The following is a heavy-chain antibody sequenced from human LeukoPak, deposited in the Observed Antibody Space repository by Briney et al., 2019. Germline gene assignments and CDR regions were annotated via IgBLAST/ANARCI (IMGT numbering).Heavy chain of an antibody. CDR2: ISSSGSTI. Sequence: PGGSLRLSCAASGFTFSSYEMNWIRQAPGKGLEWVSYISSSGSTIYYADSVKGRFTISRDNAKNSLHLQMNSLRAEDTAVYYCARAGVPAAIDYWGQGTLVTVSS. CDR1: GFTFSSYE. D-gene: IGHD2-2*01. CDR3: ARAGVPAAIDY. V-gene: IGHV3-48*03. J-gene: IGHJ4*02.